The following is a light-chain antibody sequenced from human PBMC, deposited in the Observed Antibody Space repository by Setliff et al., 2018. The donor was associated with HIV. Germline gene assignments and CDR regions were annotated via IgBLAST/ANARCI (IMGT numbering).Light chain of an antibody. CDR2: EVS. V-gene: IGLV2-14*01. CDR3: LSYTTSLTQV. CDR1: SSDVGGYNY. Sequence: QSALTQPASVSGSPGQSITISCTGTSSDVGGYNYVSWYQQHPGTAPKLMIYEVSNRPSGVSNRFSGSKSGNTASLTISGLQPEDEANYYCLSYTTSLTQVFGGGTKVTVL. J-gene: IGLJ2*01.